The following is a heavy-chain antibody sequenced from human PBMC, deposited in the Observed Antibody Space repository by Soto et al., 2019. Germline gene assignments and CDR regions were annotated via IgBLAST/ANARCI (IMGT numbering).Heavy chain of an antibody. Sequence: QVQLQESGPGLVKPSQTLSLTCTVSGSSINSGGYYWSWIRQHPGKGIEWIGFIYFTGSTYYNPSLESRVTISIDASKKQFSLDLSSVTAADTAVYYCARVADSFPYSGMDVWGQGATVTVS. CDR1: GSSINSGGYY. V-gene: IGHV4-31*03. CDR2: IYFTGST. D-gene: IGHD2-21*01. CDR3: ARVADSFPYSGMDV. J-gene: IGHJ6*02.